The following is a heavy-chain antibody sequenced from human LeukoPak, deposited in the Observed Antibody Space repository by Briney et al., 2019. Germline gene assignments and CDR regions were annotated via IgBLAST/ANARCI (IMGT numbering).Heavy chain of an antibody. D-gene: IGHD3-16*01. CDR2: IRGNGET. CDR1: GLGFIGFA. Sequence: PGGSLRFSCAAPGLGFIGFAMTWVPKGPAGGLDWVSSIRGNGETFYADSVKGRFTLSSDSSRNTVYFQLNNLRVEDTAIYYCAKASWVSSTDAVRWGQGTLVTVSS. J-gene: IGHJ4*02. V-gene: IGHV3-23*01. CDR3: AKASWVSSTDAVR.